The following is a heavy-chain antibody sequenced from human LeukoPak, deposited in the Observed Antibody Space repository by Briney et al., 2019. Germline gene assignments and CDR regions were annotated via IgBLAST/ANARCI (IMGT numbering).Heavy chain of an antibody. V-gene: IGHV3-48*03. D-gene: IGHD3-16*01. CDR2: ISSSGSTI. Sequence: GGSLRLSCAASGFTFSSYEMNWVRQAPGKGLEWVSYISSSGSTIYYADSVKGRFTISRDNSKNTLYLQMNSLRAEDTAVYYCAKLGGQEVYNYYVGVWGKGTTVAVSS. J-gene: IGHJ6*03. CDR1: GFTFSSYE. CDR3: AKLGGQEVYNYYVGV.